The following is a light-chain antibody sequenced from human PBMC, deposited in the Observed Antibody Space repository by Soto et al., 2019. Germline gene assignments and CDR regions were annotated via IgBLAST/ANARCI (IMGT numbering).Light chain of an antibody. Sequence: EIVLTQSPDTLSLSPGERATLSCRASQSVIGSYLAWYQQKPGQAPRLLIYAASSRAPGIPDRFSGSGSGTDFTLTISRLEPEDFVLYYCHQYGSSPNTFGQGPKLEIK. V-gene: IGKV3-20*01. J-gene: IGKJ2*01. CDR2: AAS. CDR3: HQYGSSPNT. CDR1: QSVIGSY.